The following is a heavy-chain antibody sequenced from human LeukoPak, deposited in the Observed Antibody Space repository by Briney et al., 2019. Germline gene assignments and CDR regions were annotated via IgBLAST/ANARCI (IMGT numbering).Heavy chain of an antibody. CDR3: AKDVHYYGSGSYYNFFDY. V-gene: IGHV3-23*01. CDR2: MSGSGGST. J-gene: IGHJ4*02. D-gene: IGHD3-10*01. Sequence: GGSLRLSCAASGFTFSSYGMHWVRQAPGKGLEWVSTMSGSGGSTYYADSVKGRFTISRDNSKNTLYMQMNSLRAEDTAVYYCAKDVHYYGSGSYYNFFDYWGQGTLVTVSS. CDR1: GFTFSSYG.